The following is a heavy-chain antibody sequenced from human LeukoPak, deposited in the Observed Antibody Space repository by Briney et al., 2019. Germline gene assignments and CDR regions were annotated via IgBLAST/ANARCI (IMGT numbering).Heavy chain of an antibody. CDR3: ARLTEEGPRATAPYIDY. D-gene: IGHD2-21*02. Sequence: ASVKVSCKASGYTFTGYYMHWVRQAPGQGLEWMGWINPNSGGASSAQKFQGRVTMTRDTSLSTAYMELSRLASDDTAMYYCARLTEEGPRATAPYIDYWGQGTLVTVSS. CDR2: INPNSGGA. J-gene: IGHJ4*02. CDR1: GYTFTGYY. V-gene: IGHV1-2*02.